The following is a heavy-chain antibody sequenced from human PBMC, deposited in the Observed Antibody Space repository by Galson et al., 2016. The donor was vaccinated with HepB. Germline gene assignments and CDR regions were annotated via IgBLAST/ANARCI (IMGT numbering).Heavy chain of an antibody. D-gene: IGHD3-10*01. Sequence: SLRLSCAASGFNFNNYAMTWVRQAPGKGLEWVSAISGGSGSTYYAASVKGRFTISRDNSKNPVYLQMNSLRAEDTALYYCTKGGDNGYYYYGVDVWGKGATVTVSS. V-gene: IGHV3-23*01. CDR2: ISGGSGST. J-gene: IGHJ6*04. CDR3: TKGGDNGYYYYGVDV. CDR1: GFNFNNYA.